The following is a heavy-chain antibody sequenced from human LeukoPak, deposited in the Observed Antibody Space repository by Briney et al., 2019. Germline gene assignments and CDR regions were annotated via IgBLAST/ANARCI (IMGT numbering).Heavy chain of an antibody. J-gene: IGHJ4*02. D-gene: IGHD2-8*01. CDR2: IWS. V-gene: IGHV3-33*08. CDR1: GFTFSSYW. CDR3: ARSARRDIVLMVLKY. Sequence: GGSLRLSCAASGFTFSSYWMHWVRQAPGKGLEWVAVIWSVKGRFTISRDNSKNTLYLQMNSLRAEDTAVYYCARSARRDIVLMVLKYWGQGTLVTVSS.